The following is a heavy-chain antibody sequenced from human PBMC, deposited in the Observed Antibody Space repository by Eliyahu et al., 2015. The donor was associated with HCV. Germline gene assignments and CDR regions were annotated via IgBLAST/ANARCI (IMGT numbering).Heavy chain of an antibody. CDR2: ISYDGSNK. CDR3: AKDSLWFGELLGGEFDY. D-gene: IGHD3-10*01. CDR1: GFPFSSXG. J-gene: IGHJ4*02. Sequence: QVQLVESGGGVVQPGRSLRLXCAASGFPFSSXGLXWVRQAPGKGXEWVXVISYDGSNKYYADSVKGRFTISRDNSKNTLYLQMNSLRAEDTAVYYCAKDSLWFGELLGGEFDYWGQGTLVTVSS. V-gene: IGHV3-30*18.